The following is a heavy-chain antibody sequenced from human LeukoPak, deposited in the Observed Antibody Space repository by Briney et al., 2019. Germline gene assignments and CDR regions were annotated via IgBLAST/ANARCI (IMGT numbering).Heavy chain of an antibody. J-gene: IGHJ4*02. V-gene: IGHV3-30*02. Sequence: PGGSLRLFCAASGFTFRNYGMHWVRQAPGKGLEWVALIWYDGSNKYYTDSVKGRFTISRDNSKNMLYLQMNSLRTEDTAVYYCATLRSDSSGWYYFDYWGQGALVTVSS. CDR3: ATLRSDSSGWYYFDY. CDR2: IWYDGSNK. CDR1: GFTFRNYG. D-gene: IGHD6-19*01.